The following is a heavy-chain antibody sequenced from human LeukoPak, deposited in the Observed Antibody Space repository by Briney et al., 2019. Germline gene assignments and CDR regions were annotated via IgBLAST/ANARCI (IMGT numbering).Heavy chain of an antibody. D-gene: IGHD3-10*01. V-gene: IGHV3-30*04. CDR2: ISNDGSQR. CDR1: GFTFSNYA. Sequence: GGSLRLSCAASGFTFSNYAMHWVRQAPGKGPEWVAFISNDGSQRFGADSVKGRFTISRDNSKNTLYLQVNSLRLDDTAVYYCARGLWFGELLYSRGGIDFWGQGTLVTVS. CDR3: ARGLWFGELLYSRGGIDF. J-gene: IGHJ4*02.